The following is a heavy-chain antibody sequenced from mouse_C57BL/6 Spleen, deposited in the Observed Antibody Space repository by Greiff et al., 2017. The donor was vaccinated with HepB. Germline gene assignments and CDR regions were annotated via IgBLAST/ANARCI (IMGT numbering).Heavy chain of an antibody. CDR1: GFTFSSYA. CDR2: ISDGGSYT. J-gene: IGHJ1*03. D-gene: IGHD1-1*01. V-gene: IGHV5-4*03. CDR3: ARVNGSSYGWYFDV. Sequence: DVKLVESGGGLVKPGGSLKLSCAASGFTFSSYAMSWVRQTPEKRLEWVATISDGGSYTYYPDNVKGRFTFSRDNAKNNLYLQMSHLKSEDTAMYYCARVNGSSYGWYFDVWGTGTTVTVSS.